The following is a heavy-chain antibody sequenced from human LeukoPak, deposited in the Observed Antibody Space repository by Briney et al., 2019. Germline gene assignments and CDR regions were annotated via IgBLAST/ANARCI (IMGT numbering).Heavy chain of an antibody. J-gene: IGHJ4*02. CDR2: IYHSGNT. V-gene: IGHV4-4*02. CDR1: GVSISSRNR. D-gene: IGHD2-8*01. Sequence: SGTLSLTCGVSGVSISSRNRWSWVGPPPGKGVEWIGRIYHSGNTYYSPSLKSRDTITGDTAKNQFSLKLSSVTAADTAVYYCARPDKRYCTNGVCPWNYWGQGTLVTVSS. CDR3: ARPDKRYCTNGVCPWNY.